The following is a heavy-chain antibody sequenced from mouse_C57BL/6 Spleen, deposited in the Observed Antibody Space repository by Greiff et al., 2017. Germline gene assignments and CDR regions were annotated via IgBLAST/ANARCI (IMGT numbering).Heavy chain of an antibody. CDR1: GYSITSGYY. CDR3: AVGVYYYGSSGY. D-gene: IGHD1-1*01. J-gene: IGHJ2*01. CDR2: ISYDGSN. Sequence: ESGPGLVKPSQSLSLTCSVTGYSITSGYYWNWIRQFPGNKLEWMGYISYDGSNNYNPSLKNRISITRDTSKNQFFLKLNSVTTEDTATYYCAVGVYYYGSSGYWGQGTTLTVSS. V-gene: IGHV3-6*01.